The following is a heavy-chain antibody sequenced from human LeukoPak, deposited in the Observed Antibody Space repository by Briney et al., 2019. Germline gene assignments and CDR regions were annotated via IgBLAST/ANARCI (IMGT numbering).Heavy chain of an antibody. CDR3: ARLRPTAKSDAFDI. CDR2: IIPILGIA. J-gene: IGHJ3*02. CDR1: GGTFSSYA. V-gene: IGHV1-69*04. D-gene: IGHD3-16*01. Sequence: SVKVSCKASGGTFSSYAISWVRQAPGQGLEWMGRIIPILGIANYAQKFQGRVTVTADKSTSTAYMELSSLRSEDTAVYYCARLRPTAKSDAFDIWGQGTMVTVSS.